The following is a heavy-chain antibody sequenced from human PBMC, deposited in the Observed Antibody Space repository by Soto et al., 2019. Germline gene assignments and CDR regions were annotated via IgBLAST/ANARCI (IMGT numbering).Heavy chain of an antibody. D-gene: IGHD3-3*01. CDR2: ISGSGGST. Sequence: VGSLRLSGAASGFTFSSYAMSWVRQARGKGLEWVSAISGSGGSTYYADSVKGRFTISRDNSKNTLYLQMNSLRAEDTAVYYCAKDVSRIFGVVPYYYYGMDVWGQGTTVTVSS. J-gene: IGHJ6*02. V-gene: IGHV3-23*01. CDR3: AKDVSRIFGVVPYYYYGMDV. CDR1: GFTFSSYA.